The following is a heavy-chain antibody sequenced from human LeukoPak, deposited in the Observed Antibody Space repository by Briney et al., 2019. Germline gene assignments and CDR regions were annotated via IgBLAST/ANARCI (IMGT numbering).Heavy chain of an antibody. CDR1: GFTFSSYA. CDR3: ARVNQQYYYGSGIYRFYYYGMDV. V-gene: IGHV3-30-3*01. Sequence: GRSLRLSCAASGFTFSSYALHWVRQAPGKGLEWVSVISCDGSNKYYADSVKGRFTISRDNSENTLYLQMNSLRAEDTALYYCARVNQQYYYGSGIYRFYYYGMDVWGQGTTVTVSS. CDR2: ISCDGSNK. D-gene: IGHD3-10*01. J-gene: IGHJ6*02.